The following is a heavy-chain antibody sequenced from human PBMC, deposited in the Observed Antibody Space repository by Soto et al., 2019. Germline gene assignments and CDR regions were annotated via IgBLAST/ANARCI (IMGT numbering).Heavy chain of an antibody. D-gene: IGHD1-26*01. Sequence: ASGTDSCKASGYTFASYDMNSVRQATGQGLEWMGWMNPNSGNTGYAQKFQGRVTMTRNTSISTAYMELSSLRSEDTAVYYCARGRSLWEVDYWGQGTLVTVSS. CDR3: ARGRSLWEVDY. CDR1: GYTFASYD. V-gene: IGHV1-8*01. J-gene: IGHJ4*02. CDR2: MNPNSGNT.